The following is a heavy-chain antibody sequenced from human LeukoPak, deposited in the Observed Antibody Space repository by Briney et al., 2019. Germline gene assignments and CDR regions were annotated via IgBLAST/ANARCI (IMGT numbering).Heavy chain of an antibody. CDR1: GGSFSGYY. Sequence: SETLSLTCAVYGGSFSGYYWSWIRQPPGKGLEWIGEINHSGSTNYNPSLKSRVTISVDTSKNQFSLQLNSVTPEDTAVYYCARWVHKVAHFDSWGQGTLVTVSS. J-gene: IGHJ4*02. CDR2: INHSGST. D-gene: IGHD5-12*01. V-gene: IGHV4-34*01. CDR3: ARWVHKVAHFDS.